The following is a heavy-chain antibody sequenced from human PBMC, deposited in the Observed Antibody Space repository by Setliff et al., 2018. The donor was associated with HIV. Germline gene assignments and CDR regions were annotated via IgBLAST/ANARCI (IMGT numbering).Heavy chain of an antibody. CDR3: TTDHGEWELRSTQAHRSQTIDY. CDR1: GFRFSDAW. Sequence: PGGSLRLSCAASGFRFSDAWMTWVRQAPGQGLEWVGRIKSKTGGGTTDVAAHVKGRFIISREDSKNMVFLEMDSLKTEDTGVYYCTTDHGEWELRSTQAHRSQTIDYWGQGTLVTV. J-gene: IGHJ4*02. CDR2: IKSKTGGGTT. V-gene: IGHV3-15*01. D-gene: IGHD1-26*01.